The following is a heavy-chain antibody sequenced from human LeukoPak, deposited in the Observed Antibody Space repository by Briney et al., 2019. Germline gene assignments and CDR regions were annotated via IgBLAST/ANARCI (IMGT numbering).Heavy chain of an antibody. CDR3: ARDFSAAGSIYYGMDV. Sequence: ASVKVSCKASGYTFTGYCMHWVRQAPGQGLEWMGWINPNSGGTNYAQKFQGRVTMTRDTSISTAYMELSRLRSDDTAVYYCARDFSAAGSIYYGMDVWGQGTTVTVPS. J-gene: IGHJ6*02. CDR2: INPNSGGT. D-gene: IGHD6-13*01. V-gene: IGHV1-2*02. CDR1: GYTFTGYC.